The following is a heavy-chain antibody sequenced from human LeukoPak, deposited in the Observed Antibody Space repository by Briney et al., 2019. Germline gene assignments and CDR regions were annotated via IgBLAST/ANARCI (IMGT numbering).Heavy chain of an antibody. J-gene: IGHJ4*02. CDR3: ARDVGPTVALA. CDR2: IYTSGST. V-gene: IGHV4-4*07. CDR1: GGSFSGYY. Sequence: SETLSLTCAVYGGSFSGYYWSWIRQPAGKGLEWIGRIYTSGSTNYNPSLKSRVTISVDTSKNQFSLKLSSVTAADTAVYYCARDVGPTVALAWGQGTLVTVSS. D-gene: IGHD4-23*01.